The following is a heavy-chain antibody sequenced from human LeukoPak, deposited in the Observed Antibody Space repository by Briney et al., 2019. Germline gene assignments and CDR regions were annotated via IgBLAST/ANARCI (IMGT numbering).Heavy chain of an antibody. Sequence: SQTLSLTCSVSGGSIGSGGYYWSWIRQHPGKGLEWIGSIYYSGSTYYNPSLKSRVTISVDTSKNQFSLKLSSVTAADTAVYYCARGLIGYYYFDYWGQGTLVTVSS. CDR3: ARGLIGYYYFDY. D-gene: IGHD3-9*01. J-gene: IGHJ4*02. CDR2: IYYSGST. CDR1: GGSIGSGGYY. V-gene: IGHV4-39*07.